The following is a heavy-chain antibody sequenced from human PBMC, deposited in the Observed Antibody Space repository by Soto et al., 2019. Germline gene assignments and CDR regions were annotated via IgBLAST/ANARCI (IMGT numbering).Heavy chain of an antibody. CDR1: GGTFSSYT. CDR3: ARDQGIVVVPAATLYNWFDP. D-gene: IGHD2-2*01. V-gene: IGHV1-69*08. J-gene: IGHJ5*02. CDR2: IIPILGIA. Sequence: QVQLVQSGAEVKKPGSSVKVSCKASGGTFSSYTISWVRQAPGQGLEWMGRIIPILGIANYAQKFQGRVTITADKSTSTAYMELSSLRSEDTAVYYCARDQGIVVVPAATLYNWFDPWGQGTLVTVSS.